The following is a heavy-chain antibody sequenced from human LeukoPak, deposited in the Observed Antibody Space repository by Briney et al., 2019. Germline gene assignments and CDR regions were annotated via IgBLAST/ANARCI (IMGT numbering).Heavy chain of an antibody. CDR3: GKGRVSD. V-gene: IGHV3-23*01. Sequence: GGSLRLSCAASGFPFNTQDMRWVRQAPGKGLEWVSSITIAGGTFYADSVRGRFTISRDNSNNTLDLQMNSLRVDDTAVYYCGKGRVSDWGQGTLVTVSS. CDR1: GFPFNTQD. D-gene: IGHD6-19*01. J-gene: IGHJ4*02. CDR2: ITIAGGT.